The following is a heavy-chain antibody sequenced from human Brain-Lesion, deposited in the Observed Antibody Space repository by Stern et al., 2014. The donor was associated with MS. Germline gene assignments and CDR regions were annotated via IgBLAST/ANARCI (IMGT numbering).Heavy chain of an antibody. Sequence: EVQLVVSGGGLVPPGGSLRLSCAASGFNFSRYWMPWVRPFPEKGLFWVSQINRDGSDTSYADSVKGRFSISRDNIRNMLYLRMTSLRAEDTAVYYCARGVGDYWGQGARVTVSS. CDR1: GFNFSRYW. J-gene: IGHJ4*02. D-gene: IGHD3-16*01. CDR3: ARGVGDY. V-gene: IGHV3-74*02. CDR2: INRDGSDT.